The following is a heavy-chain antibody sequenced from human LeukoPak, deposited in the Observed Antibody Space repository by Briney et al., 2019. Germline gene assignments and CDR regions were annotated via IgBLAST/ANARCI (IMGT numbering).Heavy chain of an antibody. CDR1: GYTFTDYN. V-gene: IGHV1-2*02. D-gene: IGHD4-17*01. CDR2: INPKRGVT. Sequence: ASVKVSCKAAGYTFTDYNIHWMRHAPGQGLEWMGWINPKRGVTTYAQKFQGRVTMTRATSITTAYMELTRLRSDDTTIYYCARERNYGDYGNAFDVWGQGTKVTVAS. J-gene: IGHJ3*01. CDR3: ARERNYGDYGNAFDV.